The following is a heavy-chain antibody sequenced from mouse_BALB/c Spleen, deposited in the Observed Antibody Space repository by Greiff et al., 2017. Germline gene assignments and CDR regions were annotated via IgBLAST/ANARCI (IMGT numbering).Heavy chain of an antibody. J-gene: IGHJ4*01. V-gene: IGHV2-9*02. Sequence: VKLMESGPGLVAPSQSLSITCTVSGFSLTSYGVHWVRQPPGKGLEWLGVIWAGGSTNYNSALMSRLSISKDNSKSQVFLKMNSLQTDDTAMYYCARYGTTNYAMDYWGQGTSVTVSS. CDR3: ARYGTTNYAMDY. D-gene: IGHD1-1*01. CDR2: IWAGGST. CDR1: GFSLTSYG.